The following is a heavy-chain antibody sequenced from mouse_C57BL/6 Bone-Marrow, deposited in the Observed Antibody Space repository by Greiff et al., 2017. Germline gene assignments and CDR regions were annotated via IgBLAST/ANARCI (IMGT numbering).Heavy chain of an antibody. CDR2: ISNGGGST. V-gene: IGHV5-12*01. D-gene: IGHD4-1*02. J-gene: IGHJ2*01. CDR3: ATSTGTSFDY. CDR1: GFTFSDYY. Sequence: EVQLVESGGGLVQPGGSLKLSCAASGFTFSDYYMYWVRQTPEKRLEWVAYISNGGGSTYYPDTVKGRFTISRDNAKNTLYLQMSRLKSEDTAMYYCATSTGTSFDYWGQGTTLTVSS.